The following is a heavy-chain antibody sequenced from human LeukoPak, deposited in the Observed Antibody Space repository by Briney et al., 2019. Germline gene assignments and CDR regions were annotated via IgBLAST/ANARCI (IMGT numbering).Heavy chain of an antibody. J-gene: IGHJ4*02. Sequence: SETLSLTCAVSGGSISSGSYSWSWIRQPPGKGLEWIGYIYHSGSTYYNPSLKSRVTISVDRSKNQFSLKLSSVTAADPAAYYCARVGSKDGYNYYYYFDYWGQGTLVTVSS. CDR2: IYHSGST. CDR1: GGSISSGSYS. CDR3: ARVGSKDGYNYYYYFDY. D-gene: IGHD5-24*01. V-gene: IGHV4-30-2*01.